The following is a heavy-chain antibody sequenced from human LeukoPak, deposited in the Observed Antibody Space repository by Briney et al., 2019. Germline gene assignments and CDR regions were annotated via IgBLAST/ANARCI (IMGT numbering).Heavy chain of an antibody. Sequence: GASVKVSCKASGGTFSSYAISWVRQAPGQGLEWMGRIIPILGIANYAQKFQGRVTITADKSTSTAYMELSSLRSEDTAVYYCAREDRASSGWNSYWGQGTLVTVSS. D-gene: IGHD6-19*01. CDR2: IIPILGIA. V-gene: IGHV1-69*04. J-gene: IGHJ4*02. CDR1: GGTFSSYA. CDR3: AREDRASSGWNSY.